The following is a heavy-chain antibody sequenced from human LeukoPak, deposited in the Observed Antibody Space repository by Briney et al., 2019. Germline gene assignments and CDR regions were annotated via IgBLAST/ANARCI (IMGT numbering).Heavy chain of an antibody. Sequence: AGGSLRLSFAASGFTFSSYAMHWVRQAPGKGLEYVSAISTDGGSPYYANSVKGRFTISRDNSKNTLYLQMGSLRAEDMAVYYCARWSSTSCYDYWGQGTLVTVSS. J-gene: IGHJ4*02. D-gene: IGHD2-2*01. V-gene: IGHV3-64*01. CDR3: ARWSSTSCYDY. CDR1: GFTFSSYA. CDR2: ISTDGGSP.